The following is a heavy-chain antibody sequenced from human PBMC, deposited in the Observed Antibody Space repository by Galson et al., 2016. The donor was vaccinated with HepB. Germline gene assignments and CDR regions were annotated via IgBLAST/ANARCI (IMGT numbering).Heavy chain of an antibody. D-gene: IGHD5-24*01. CDR2: IDWDDDK. Sequence: PALVKPTQTLTLTCTFSGFSLSTSGMRVAWIRQPPGKALEWLARIDWDDDKLYSTSLQTRLTISQDTSKAQVVLTMTNMGPGDTATYYCARISDHRWLPDYWGQGTLVTVSS. CDR1: GFSLSTSGMR. V-gene: IGHV2-70*04. J-gene: IGHJ4*02. CDR3: ARISDHRWLPDY.